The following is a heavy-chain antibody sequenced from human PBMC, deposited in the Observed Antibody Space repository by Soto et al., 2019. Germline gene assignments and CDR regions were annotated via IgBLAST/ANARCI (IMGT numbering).Heavy chain of an antibody. Sequence: SVKVSCKASGGTFSSYAISWVRQAPGQGLEWMGGIIPIFGTANYAQKFQGRVTITADESTSTAYMELSSLRSEDTAVYYCARDQTYYYDSSGLTHDAFDIWGQGTMVTVSS. D-gene: IGHD3-22*01. CDR3: ARDQTYYYDSSGLTHDAFDI. V-gene: IGHV1-69*13. J-gene: IGHJ3*02. CDR1: GGTFSSYA. CDR2: IIPIFGTA.